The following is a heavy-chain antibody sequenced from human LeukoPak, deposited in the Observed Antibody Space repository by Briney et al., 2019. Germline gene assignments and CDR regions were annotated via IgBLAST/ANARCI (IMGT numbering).Heavy chain of an antibody. D-gene: IGHD3-10*01. CDR1: QFTFSSYW. V-gene: IGHV3-7*01. CDR2: IKQDGSEK. J-gene: IGHJ4*02. CDR3: ARGSPYFYGTDLDY. Sequence: GGSLRLSCAASQFTFSSYWMTWVRQAPGKGLEWVANIKQDGSEKYYVDSVKGRFTISRDNAKNSLYLQMNSLRAEDTAVYYCARGSPYFYGTDLDYWGQGTLVTVSS.